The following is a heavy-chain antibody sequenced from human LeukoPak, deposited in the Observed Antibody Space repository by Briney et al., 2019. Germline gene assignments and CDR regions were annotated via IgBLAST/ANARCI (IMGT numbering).Heavy chain of an antibody. V-gene: IGHV3-49*04. CDR1: GFIFSDSA. J-gene: IGHJ4*02. CDR2: IRSNANGGTA. Sequence: GGSLRLSCAASGFIFSDSAMHWVRQASGKGLEWVAVIRSNANGGTAEYAASVKGRFTISRDDSKSIAYLQMDSLKTEDTAVYYCARDCSGGGCSYYFDYWGQGTLVTVSS. CDR3: ARDCSGGGCSYYFDY. D-gene: IGHD2-15*01.